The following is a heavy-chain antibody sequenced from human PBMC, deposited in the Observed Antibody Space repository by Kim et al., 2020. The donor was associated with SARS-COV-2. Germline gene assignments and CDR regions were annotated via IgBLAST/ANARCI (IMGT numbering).Heavy chain of an antibody. V-gene: IGHV4-34*13. CDR2: T. Sequence: TYSNPSLKSRVTISVDTSKNQFSLKLSSVTAADTAVYYCASLSHYSSVDYWGQGTLVTVSS. CDR3: ASLSHYSSVDY. D-gene: IGHD6-19*01. J-gene: IGHJ4*02.